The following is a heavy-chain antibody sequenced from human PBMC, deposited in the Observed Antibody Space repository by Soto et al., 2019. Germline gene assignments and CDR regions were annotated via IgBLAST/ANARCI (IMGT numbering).Heavy chain of an antibody. CDR3: ARGGGWLLLLLE. V-gene: IGHV1-3*05. CDR2: INAGTGNT. Sequence: QVQLVQSGAEEKKPGASVKVSCKASGYTFTSYAMHWVRQAPGQRLEWMGWINAGTGNTKYSQKFQGRVTITRDTSASTAYMELSSLRSEDTAVYYCARGGGWLLLLLEWGQGTLVTVSS. J-gene: IGHJ4*02. D-gene: IGHD3-22*01. CDR1: GYTFTSYA.